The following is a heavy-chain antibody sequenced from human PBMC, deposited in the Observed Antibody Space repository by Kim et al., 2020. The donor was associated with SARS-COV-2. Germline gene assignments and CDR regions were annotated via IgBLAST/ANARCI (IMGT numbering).Heavy chain of an antibody. Sequence: YAEAVKGRFTISRDNAKYSLYLQMNSLRDEDTAVYYCASQRITMIVPFDYWGQGTLVTVSS. V-gene: IGHV3-48*02. J-gene: IGHJ4*02. D-gene: IGHD3-22*01. CDR3: ASQRITMIVPFDY.